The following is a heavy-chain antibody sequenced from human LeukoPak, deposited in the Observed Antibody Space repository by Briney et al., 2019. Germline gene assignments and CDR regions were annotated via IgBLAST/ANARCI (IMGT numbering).Heavy chain of an antibody. CDR2: INPNNGGT. V-gene: IGHV1-2*02. D-gene: IGHD3-10*01. CDR3: ARTAGVRGAEYFQH. J-gene: IGHJ1*01. Sequence: GASVKVSCKASGYTFTDYYMHWVRQAPGQGLEWMGWINPNNGGTSYAQKFQGRVTMTRDTSITTSYMELPSLTSDDTAVYYCARTAGVRGAEYFQHWGQGTLVTVSP. CDR1: GYTFTDYY.